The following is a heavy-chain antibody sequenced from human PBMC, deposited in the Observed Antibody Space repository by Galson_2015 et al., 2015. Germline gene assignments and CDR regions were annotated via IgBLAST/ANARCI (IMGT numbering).Heavy chain of an antibody. D-gene: IGHD3-3*02. V-gene: IGHV1-69*06. CDR3: ARASQDCSRSICPYNY. J-gene: IGHJ4*02. Sequence: SVKVSCKASGGSFNIYAISWVRQAPGQGPQWMGGIIPIFGTSNYAQKFQGRATITADKSTNTAYMELRGLRSEDTAVYYCARASQDCSRSICPYNYWGQGTLVTASS. CDR1: GGSFNIYA. CDR2: IIPIFGTS.